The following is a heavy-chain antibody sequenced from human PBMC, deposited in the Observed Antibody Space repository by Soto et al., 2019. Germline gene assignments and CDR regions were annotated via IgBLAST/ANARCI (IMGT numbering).Heavy chain of an antibody. CDR3: AKLGAPGAFDI. CDR1: GFTFDDYA. Sequence: GGSLRLSCAASGFTFDDYAMHWVRQAPGKGLEWVSGISWNSGSIGYADSVKGRFTISRDNAKNSLYLQMNSLRAEDTALYYCAKLGAPGAFDIRGQGTMVTV. J-gene: IGHJ3*02. V-gene: IGHV3-9*01. CDR2: ISWNSGSI. D-gene: IGHD1-26*01.